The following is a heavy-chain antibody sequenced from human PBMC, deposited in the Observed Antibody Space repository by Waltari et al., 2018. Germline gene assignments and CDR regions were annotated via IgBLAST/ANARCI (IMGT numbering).Heavy chain of an antibody. CDR3: VRGKKGFDY. J-gene: IGHJ4*02. CDR1: GFTFSDHY. CDR2: STNKATIYTT. V-gene: IGHV3-72*01. Sequence: EVQLVESGGGLVQPGGSLRLSCVISGFTFSDHYMDWVRQTPGMGLEWVGRSTNKATIYTTIYAASVKGRFSVSRDDSKNSLYLQMDSLKTEDTAVYYCVRGKKGFDYWGQGALVIVSS.